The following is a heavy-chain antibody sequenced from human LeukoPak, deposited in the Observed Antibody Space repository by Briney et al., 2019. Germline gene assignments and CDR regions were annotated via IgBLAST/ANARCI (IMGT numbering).Heavy chain of an antibody. CDR2: ISGSGGST. Sequence: GGSLRLSCAASGFTFSSYAMSWVRQAPGKGLEWVSAISGSGGSTYYADSVKGRFTISRDNSKNTLYLQMNSLRAEDTAVYYRAKSIVATIYYYYGMDVWGQGTTVTVSS. J-gene: IGHJ6*02. D-gene: IGHD5-12*01. V-gene: IGHV3-23*01. CDR1: GFTFSSYA. CDR3: AKSIVATIYYYYGMDV.